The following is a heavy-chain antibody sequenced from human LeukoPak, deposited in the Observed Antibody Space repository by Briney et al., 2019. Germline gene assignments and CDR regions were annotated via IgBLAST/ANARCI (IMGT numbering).Heavy chain of an antibody. CDR2: IRYDGSKK. Sequence: GGSLRLSCAASGFTFSNYGMHWVRQAPGKGLEWVAFIRYDGSKKYYADSVKGRFTISRDNAKNSLYLQMNSLRAEDTAVYYCAKRRGLELLYYYYMDVWGKGTTVTVSS. CDR1: GFTFSNYG. D-gene: IGHD1-7*01. V-gene: IGHV3-30*02. CDR3: AKRRGLELLYYYYMDV. J-gene: IGHJ6*03.